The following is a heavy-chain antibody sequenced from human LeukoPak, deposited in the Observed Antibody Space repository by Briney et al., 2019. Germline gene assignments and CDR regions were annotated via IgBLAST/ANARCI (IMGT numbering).Heavy chain of an antibody. CDR2: ISSSGSTT. J-gene: IGHJ4*02. Sequence: PGGSLRLSCAASGFTFSDYYMSWIRQAPGKGLEWVSYISSSGSTTYYADSVKGRFTISRDNSKNTLYLQMNSLRAEDTAVYYCARDSGERGSGSYLIAYWGQGTLVTVSS. CDR3: ARDSGERGSGSYLIAY. V-gene: IGHV3-11*01. CDR1: GFTFSDYY. D-gene: IGHD3-10*01.